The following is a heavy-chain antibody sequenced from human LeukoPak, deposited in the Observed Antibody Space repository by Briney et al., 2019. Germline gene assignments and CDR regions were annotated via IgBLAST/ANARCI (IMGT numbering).Heavy chain of an antibody. CDR3: AKDTYSTSLTGFDH. J-gene: IGHJ4*02. Sequence: GRSLRLSCAASGFTFDDYAMQWVRQASGKGLEWVSGISWNGGSIGYADSVKGRFTISRDNAKNSLYLQMNSLRAEDTALYYCAKDTYSTSLTGFDHWGQGTLVTVSS. CDR1: GFTFDDYA. V-gene: IGHV3-9*01. D-gene: IGHD6-6*01. CDR2: ISWNGGSI.